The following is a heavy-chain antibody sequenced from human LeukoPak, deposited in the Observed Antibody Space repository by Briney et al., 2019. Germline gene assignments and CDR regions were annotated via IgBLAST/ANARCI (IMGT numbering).Heavy chain of an antibody. CDR1: GFTFSSYG. J-gene: IGHJ4*02. Sequence: GGSLRLSCAASGFTFSSYGMHWVRQAPGKGLEWVANIKQDGSEKYYVDSVKGRFTISRDNAKNSLYLQMNSLRAEDTAVYYCASDGDYGEGNYWGQGTLVTVSS. V-gene: IGHV3-7*01. CDR3: ASDGDYGEGNY. D-gene: IGHD4-17*01. CDR2: IKQDGSEK.